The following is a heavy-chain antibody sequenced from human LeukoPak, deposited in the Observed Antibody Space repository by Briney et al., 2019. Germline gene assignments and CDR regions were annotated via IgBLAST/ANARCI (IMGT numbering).Heavy chain of an antibody. CDR2: ISGSGGST. D-gene: IGHD5-12*01. V-gene: IGHV3-23*01. CDR1: GFTFSSYA. CDR3: AKNLLVRSGYDSIQDHTYYFDY. J-gene: IGHJ4*02. Sequence: QPGGSLRLSCAASGFTFSSYAMSWVRQAPGKGLEWVSAISGSGGSTYYADSVKGRFTISRDNSKNTLYLQMNSLRAEDTAVYYCAKNLLVRSGYDSIQDHTYYFDYWGQGTLVTVSS.